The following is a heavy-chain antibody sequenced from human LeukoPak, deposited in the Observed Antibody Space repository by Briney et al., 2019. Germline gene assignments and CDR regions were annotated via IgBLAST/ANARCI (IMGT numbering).Heavy chain of an antibody. CDR2: INHSGST. V-gene: IGHV4-39*07. D-gene: IGHD3-10*01. CDR1: GGSISSSSYY. Sequence: SETLSLTCTVSGGSISSSSYYWGWIRQPPGKGLEWIGEINHSGSTNYNPSLKSRVTISVDTSKNQFSLKLSSVTAADTAVYYCARATKKLITMVRGVTLLDYWGQGTLVTVSS. CDR3: ARATKKLITMVRGVTLLDY. J-gene: IGHJ4*02.